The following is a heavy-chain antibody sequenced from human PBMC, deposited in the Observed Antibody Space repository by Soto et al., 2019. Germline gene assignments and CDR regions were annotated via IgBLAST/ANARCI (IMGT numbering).Heavy chain of an antibody. CDR1: RVTLSSDG. CDR2: IWYDGSNK. J-gene: IGHJ6*02. V-gene: IGHV3-33*06. CDR3: AKATVLLWFGESVGGMAF. D-gene: IGHD3-10*01. Sequence: GGYPRLSCAASRVTLSSDGMHCVRQAPGKGLEWVAVIWYDGSNKYYADSVKGRFTISRDNSKNTLYLQMNSLRAEDTAVYYCAKATVLLWFGESVGGMAFWAQRSTVTVSS.